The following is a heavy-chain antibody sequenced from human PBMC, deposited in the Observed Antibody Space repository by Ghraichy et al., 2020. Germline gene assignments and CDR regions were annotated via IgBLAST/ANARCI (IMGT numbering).Heavy chain of an antibody. J-gene: IGHJ6*02. V-gene: IGHV1-2*06. D-gene: IGHD3-9*01. CDR2: INPNSGGT. CDR3: ARASVDGYSYGLDV. CDR1: GYTFTDYY. Sequence: ASVKVSCKASGYTFTDYYMHWVRQAPGQGLEWMGRINPNSGGTNSAQKFQGRVTMTWATSISTAYMEVSSLTSADTAVYYCARASVDGYSYGLDVWSQGASVTVSS.